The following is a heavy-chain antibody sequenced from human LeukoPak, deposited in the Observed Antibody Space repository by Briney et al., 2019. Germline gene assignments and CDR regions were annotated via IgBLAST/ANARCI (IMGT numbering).Heavy chain of an antibody. J-gene: IGHJ4*02. V-gene: IGHV3-30*02. CDR3: VRDFSNYVAFFDS. D-gene: IGHD4-11*01. CDR2: IRYDELQD. CDR1: GFTFSSYD. Sequence: GGSLRLSCAASGFTFSSYDMHWVRQAPGKGLEWVAFIRYDELQDYYADSVRGRFTISRDNSKSALYLQMGSLRPEDTAMYYCVRDFSNYVAFFDSWGQGVLVTVSS.